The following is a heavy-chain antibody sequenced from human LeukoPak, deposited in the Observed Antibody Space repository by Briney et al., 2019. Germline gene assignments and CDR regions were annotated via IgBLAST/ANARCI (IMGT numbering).Heavy chain of an antibody. D-gene: IGHD4-23*01. V-gene: IGHV1-2*02. Sequence: GASVKVSCKASGYTFTGYYIHWVRQAPGQGLEWMGWINPNSGGTNYAQKFQGRVTMTRDTSISTAYMELSRLRSDDTAVYYCARDPTTVVTLGIWGQGTMVTVSS. J-gene: IGHJ3*02. CDR1: GYTFTGYY. CDR2: INPNSGGT. CDR3: ARDPTTVVTLGI.